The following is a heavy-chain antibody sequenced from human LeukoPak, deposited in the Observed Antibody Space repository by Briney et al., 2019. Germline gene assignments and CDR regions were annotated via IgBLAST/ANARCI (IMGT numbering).Heavy chain of an antibody. CDR1: GFAFSSDA. J-gene: IGHJ4*02. V-gene: IGHV3-23*01. CDR2: IDISGDVT. CDR3: AKDRNRGSSYFDY. Sequence: PGGSLRLSCAASGFAFSSDAMTWVRQSPGKGLEWVSTIDISGDVTNYADSVKGRFTISRDNSKNTLYLQMNSLRAEDTAVYYCAKDRNRGSSYFDYWGQGTLVTVSS. D-gene: IGHD7-27*01.